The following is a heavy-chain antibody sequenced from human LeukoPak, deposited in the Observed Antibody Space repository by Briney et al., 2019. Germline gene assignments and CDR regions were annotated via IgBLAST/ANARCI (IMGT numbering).Heavy chain of an antibody. Sequence: ASVKVSCKASGGTFSSYAISWVRQAPGQGLEWMGWISAYNGNTNYAQKLQGRVTMTTDTSTSTAYMELRSLRSDDTAVYYCARDLEREAVAGTSNYYYGMDVWGQGTTVTVSS. CDR1: GGTFSSYA. CDR3: ARDLEREAVAGTSNYYYGMDV. J-gene: IGHJ6*02. CDR2: ISAYNGNT. V-gene: IGHV1-18*01. D-gene: IGHD6-19*01.